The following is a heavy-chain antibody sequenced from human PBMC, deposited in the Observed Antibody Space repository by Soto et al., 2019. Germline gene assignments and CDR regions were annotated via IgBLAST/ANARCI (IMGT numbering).Heavy chain of an antibody. CDR2: ISAHNGNT. J-gene: IGHJ4*02. Sequence: ASVKVSCKASDYTFTSFGISWVRQAPGQGLEWMGWISAHNGNTFYAQKLQDRVTMTTDTSTSTAYMEMRSLRSDDTAVYYCARVVLRFLEWSAYYFDYWGQGTLVTVSS. V-gene: IGHV1-18*04. CDR3: ARVVLRFLEWSAYYFDY. CDR1: DYTFTSFG. D-gene: IGHD3-3*01.